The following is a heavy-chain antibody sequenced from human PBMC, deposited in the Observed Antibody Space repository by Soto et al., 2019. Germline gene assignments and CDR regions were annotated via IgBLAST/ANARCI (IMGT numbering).Heavy chain of an antibody. D-gene: IGHD2-15*01. V-gene: IGHV3-11*06. J-gene: IGHJ4*02. Sequence: VQLVESGGGLVTPGGSLRLSCAASGFTFSDYYMSWIRQAPGKGLEWVSYISGSSDYTKYADSVKGRFTISRDNAKKSLYLQMISLRAEDTAVYYCARDPRVVVPSGGNYFDSWGQGALVTVSS. CDR3: ARDPRVVVPSGGNYFDS. CDR2: ISGSSDYT. CDR1: GFTFSDYY.